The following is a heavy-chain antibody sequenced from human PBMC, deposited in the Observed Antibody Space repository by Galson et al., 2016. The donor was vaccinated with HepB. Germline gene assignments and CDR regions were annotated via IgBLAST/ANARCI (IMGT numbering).Heavy chain of an antibody. CDR2: ITGSGAIT. Sequence: CAASGFSFSTSGMSWVRQTPGRGLEWVSGITGSGAITHYADSVKGRFTISRDNSKNTLFLYMDSLRVGDTAVYYCGKHGGFDYWGQGALVAVSS. V-gene: IGHV3-23*01. D-gene: IGHD3-16*01. CDR3: GKHGGFDY. J-gene: IGHJ4*02. CDR1: GFSFSTSG.